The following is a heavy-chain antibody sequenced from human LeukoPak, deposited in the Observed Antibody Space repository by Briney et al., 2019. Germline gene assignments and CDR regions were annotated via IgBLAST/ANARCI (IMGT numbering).Heavy chain of an antibody. V-gene: IGHV4-39*07. J-gene: IGHJ6*02. CDR3: ARRFGGIPHQWDFYGMDV. CDR2: INHSGST. D-gene: IGHD3-10*01. CDR1: GGPISSNDYY. Sequence: KPSETLSLTCTVSGGPISSNDYYWSWIRQPPGKGLEWIGEINHSGSTNYNPSLKSRVTISVDTSKNQFSLKLSSVTAADTAVYYCARRFGGIPHQWDFYGMDVWGQGTTVTVSS.